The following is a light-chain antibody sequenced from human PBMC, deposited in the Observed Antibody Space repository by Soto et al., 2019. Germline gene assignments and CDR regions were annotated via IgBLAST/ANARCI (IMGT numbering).Light chain of an antibody. CDR2: DVN. V-gene: IGLV2-11*01. CDR3: CSYAGSFTFV. Sequence: QSVLTQPRSVSGSPGQSVTISCTGSNIDVGNYNYVSWYQQHTGQAPKLILYDVNQRPSGVPDRFSGSKSGNTASLTISGLQAEDEAGYYCCSYAGSFTFVFGGGTQLTVL. J-gene: IGLJ2*01. CDR1: NIDVGNYNY.